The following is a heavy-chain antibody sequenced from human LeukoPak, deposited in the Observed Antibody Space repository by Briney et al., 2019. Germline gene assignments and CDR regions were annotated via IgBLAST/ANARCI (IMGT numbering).Heavy chain of an antibody. CDR1: GGSISSYY. D-gene: IGHD3-16*01. CDR2: IYTSGRT. CDR3: ARRGGGYYMDV. J-gene: IGHJ6*03. V-gene: IGHV4-4*09. Sequence: SETLSLTCTVSGGSISSYYWSWIRQPPGKGLEWIGYIYTSGRTNYIPALKSRVTISVDTSKNQFSLQLSSVTAADTAVYYCARRGGGYYMDVWGKGTTVTVSS.